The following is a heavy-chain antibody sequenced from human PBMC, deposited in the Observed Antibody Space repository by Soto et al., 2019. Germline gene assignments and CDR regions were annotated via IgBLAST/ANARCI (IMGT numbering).Heavy chain of an antibody. V-gene: IGHV4-34*01. J-gene: IGHJ5*02. Sequence: SETLSLTCAVYGGSFSGYYWSWIRQPPGKGLEWIGEINHSGSTNYNPSLKSRVTISVDTSKSQFSLKLSSVTAADTAVYYCATGNQGSSSFSTHWFDPWGQGTLVT. D-gene: IGHD6-6*01. CDR3: ATGNQGSSSFSTHWFDP. CDR1: GGSFSGYY. CDR2: INHSGST.